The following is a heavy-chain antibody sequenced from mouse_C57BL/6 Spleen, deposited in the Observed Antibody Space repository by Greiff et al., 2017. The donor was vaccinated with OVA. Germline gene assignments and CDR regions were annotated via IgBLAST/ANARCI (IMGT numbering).Heavy chain of an antibody. J-gene: IGHJ4*01. CDR3: ARRKLKEGYYAMDY. CDR2: IDPSDSYT. CDR1: GYTFTSYW. Sequence: VQLQQPGAELVMPGASVKLSCKASGYTFTSYWMHWVKQRPGQGLEWIGEIDPSDSYTNYNQKFKGKSTLTVDKSSSTAYMQLSSLTSEDSAVYYCARRKLKEGYYAMDYWGQGTSVTVSS. D-gene: IGHD4-1*01. V-gene: IGHV1-69*01.